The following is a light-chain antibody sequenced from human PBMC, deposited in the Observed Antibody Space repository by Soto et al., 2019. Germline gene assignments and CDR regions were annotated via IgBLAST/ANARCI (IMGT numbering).Light chain of an antibody. V-gene: IGLV2-14*01. CDR1: SSDVGGYNY. CDR2: DVS. Sequence: QSVLTQPASVSGSPGQSITISCTGTSSDVGGYNYVPWYQQHPGKAPKLLIYDVSKRPSGVSNRFSGSKSGNTASLTISGLQAEDEADYYCRSYTSSSTLVFGTGTKLTVL. CDR3: RSYTSSSTLV. J-gene: IGLJ1*01.